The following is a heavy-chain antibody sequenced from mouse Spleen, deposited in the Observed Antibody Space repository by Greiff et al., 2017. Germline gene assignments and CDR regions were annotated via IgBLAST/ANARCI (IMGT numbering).Heavy chain of an antibody. V-gene: IGHV2-5*01. CDR1: GFSLTSYG. D-gene: IGHD1-1*01. CDR2: IWRGGST. CDR3: AKNGLLRYAMDY. J-gene: IGHJ4*01. Sequence: VKLMESGPGLVQPSQSLSITCTVSGFSLTSYGVHWVRQSPGKGLEWLGVIWRGGSTDYNAAFMSRLSITKDNSKSQVFFKMNSLQADDTAIYYCAKNGLLRYAMDYWGQGTSVTGSS.